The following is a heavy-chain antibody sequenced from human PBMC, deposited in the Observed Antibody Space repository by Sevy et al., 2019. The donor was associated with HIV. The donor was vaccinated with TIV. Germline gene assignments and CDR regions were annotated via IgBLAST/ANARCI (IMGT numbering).Heavy chain of an antibody. J-gene: IGHJ4*02. CDR1: GGSISRSSYD. CDR2: MFFSGNT. CDR3: ARQGGIVDRAFDN. D-gene: IGHD2-21*01. Sequence: SETLSLTCTVSGGSISRSSYDWGWIRQPPGKGLEWIGSMFFSGNTYYNPSLKSRVTIFVDRSKNQISLRLTPGTAADTAVYYCARQGGIVDRAFDNWGQGTLVTVSS. V-gene: IGHV4-39*01.